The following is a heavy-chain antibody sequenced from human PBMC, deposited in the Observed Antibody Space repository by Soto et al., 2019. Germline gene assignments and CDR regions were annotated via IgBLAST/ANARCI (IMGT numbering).Heavy chain of an antibody. J-gene: IGHJ4*02. CDR2: ISAYNGNT. V-gene: IGHV1-18*01. CDR1: GYTFTSYG. Sequence: ASVKVSCKASGYTFTSYGISWVRQAPGQGLEWMGWISAYNGNTNYAQKLQGRVTMTTDTSTSTAYMELRSLRSDDTAVYYCAPVPIPPYYYDSSGYLNPFDYWGQGTLVTVSS. CDR3: APVPIPPYYYDSSGYLNPFDY. D-gene: IGHD3-22*01.